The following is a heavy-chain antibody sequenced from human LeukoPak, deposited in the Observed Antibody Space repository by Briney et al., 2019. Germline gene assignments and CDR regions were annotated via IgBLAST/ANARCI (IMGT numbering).Heavy chain of an antibody. CDR1: GFTFSSYA. CDR3: AKGVNTLGSYYFDY. CDR2: NSGSGGRT. D-gene: IGHD4-11*01. V-gene: IGHV3-23*01. Sequence: PGGSLRLSCAASGFTFSSYAMSWVRQAPGRGLEWVSANSGSGGRTYYADPVKGRFTISRDNSKNTLYLQMNSLRADDTAVYYCAKGVNTLGSYYFDYWGQGTRVTVSS. J-gene: IGHJ4*02.